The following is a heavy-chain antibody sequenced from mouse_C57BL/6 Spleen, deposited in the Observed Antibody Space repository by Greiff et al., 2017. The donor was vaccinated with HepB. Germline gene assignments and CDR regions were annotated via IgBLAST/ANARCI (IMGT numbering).Heavy chain of an antibody. CDR3: AREGLHWFAY. D-gene: IGHD2-2*01. Sequence: VQLQQSGPELVKPGASVKISCKASGYAFSSSWMNWVKQRPGKGLEWIGRIYPGDGDTNYNGKFKGKATLTADKSSSTAYMQLSSLTSEDSAVYFCAREGLHWFAYWGQGTLVTVSA. J-gene: IGHJ3*01. CDR1: GYAFSSSW. V-gene: IGHV1-82*01. CDR2: IYPGDGDT.